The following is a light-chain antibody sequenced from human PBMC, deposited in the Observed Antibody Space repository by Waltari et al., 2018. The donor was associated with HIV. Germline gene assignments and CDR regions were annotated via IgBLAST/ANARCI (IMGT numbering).Light chain of an antibody. CDR1: SSDVGGYAY. CDR3: SSYTSSNTLV. J-gene: IGLJ3*02. V-gene: IGLV2-14*03. Sequence: QSALTQPASVSGSPGQSITISCTGTSSDVGGYAYVSWYQQHPGKAPKLIIYEVSYRPSGSSHRFSASKSGNTASLTISWLQAEDEADYYCSSYTSSNTLVFGGGTKLTVL. CDR2: EVS.